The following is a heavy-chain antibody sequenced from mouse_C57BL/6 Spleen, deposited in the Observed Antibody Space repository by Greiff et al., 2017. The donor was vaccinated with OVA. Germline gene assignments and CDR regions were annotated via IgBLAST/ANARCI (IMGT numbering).Heavy chain of an antibody. CDR2: ISGGGGNT. CDR3: AREGSYYGNYGLAY. Sequence: EVKLVESGGGLVKPGGSLKLSCAASGFTFSSYTMSWVRQTPEKRLEWVATISGGGGNTYYPDSVKGRFTISRDKATNTLYLQMSSLRSEDTALYYCAREGSYYGNYGLAYWGQGTLVTVSA. V-gene: IGHV5-9*01. D-gene: IGHD2-1*01. J-gene: IGHJ3*01. CDR1: GFTFSSYT.